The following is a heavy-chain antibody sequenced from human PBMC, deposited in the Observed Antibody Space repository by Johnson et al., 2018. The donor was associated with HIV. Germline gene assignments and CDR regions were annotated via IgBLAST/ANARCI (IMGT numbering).Heavy chain of an antibody. CDR2: ISYDGSNK. CDR1: GFTFSNFV. V-gene: IGHV3-30*03. CDR3: ARGAFLKVYVSDDAFDI. J-gene: IGHJ3*02. D-gene: IGHD2-8*01. Sequence: QVLLVESGGGVVQPGRSLRLSCEASGFTFSNFVMHWVRQTPGNGLEWVSIISYDGSNKNYAYSVKGRFTISRDNSKNTLYLQLNNLRAEDTAVYYCARGAFLKVYVSDDAFDIWGQGTMVTVSS.